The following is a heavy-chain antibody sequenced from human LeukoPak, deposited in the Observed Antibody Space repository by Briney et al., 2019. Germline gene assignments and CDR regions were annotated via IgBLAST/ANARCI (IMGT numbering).Heavy chain of an antibody. J-gene: IGHJ4*02. CDR2: INHSGRT. V-gene: IGHV4-34*01. Sequence: SETLSLTCAVSGGSLSGSYCTWVRKSPGEGLKWIGEINHSGRTNYNPSLQSRVTISLDTTRSQFSLILRSVTAADTAVYYCARGPCSSINCPLRFWGQGTLVTVSS. D-gene: IGHD2-2*01. CDR1: GGSLSGSY. CDR3: ARGPCSSINCPLRF.